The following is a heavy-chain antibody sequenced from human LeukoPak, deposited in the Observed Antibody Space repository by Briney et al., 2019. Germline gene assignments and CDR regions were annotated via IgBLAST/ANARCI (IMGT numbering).Heavy chain of an antibody. J-gene: IGHJ4*02. V-gene: IGHV1-18*01. D-gene: IGHD6-19*01. Sequence: ASVKVSCKASGYTFTSYGISWVRQAPGQGLEWMGWISAYNGNTNYPQKLQGSVTTTTDTSTSTAYRELRSLRSDDTAVYYCARGPNSSGWYGYWGEGTMVTVCS. CDR3: ARGPNSSGWYGY. CDR2: ISAYNGNT. CDR1: GYTFTSYG.